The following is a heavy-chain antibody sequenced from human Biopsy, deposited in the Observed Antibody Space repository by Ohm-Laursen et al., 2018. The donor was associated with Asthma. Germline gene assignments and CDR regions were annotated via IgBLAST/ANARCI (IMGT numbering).Heavy chain of an antibody. D-gene: IGHD3-10*01. V-gene: IGHV3-23*01. Sequence: GSLRLSCAASGFTFSSYAMTWVRQAPGKGLEWVSSITGSGGGIYYADSVKGRFTVSRDNAQNSLYLQMNSLKADDTAVYYCARDPGGSAYYFDYWGQGTLVTVSS. CDR2: ITGSGGGI. CDR3: ARDPGGSAYYFDY. J-gene: IGHJ4*02. CDR1: GFTFSSYA.